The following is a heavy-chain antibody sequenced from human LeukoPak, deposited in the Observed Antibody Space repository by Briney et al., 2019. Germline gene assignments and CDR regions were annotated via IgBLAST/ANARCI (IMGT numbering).Heavy chain of an antibody. CDR1: GGSISSGGYS. D-gene: IGHD3-3*01. V-gene: IGHV4-30-2*01. CDR3: ARGRVNDFWSGYYQVVGPFDY. J-gene: IGHJ4*02. CDR2: IYHSGST. Sequence: SETLSLTCAVSGGSISSGGYSWSWIRQPPGKGLEWIGYIYHSGSTYYNPSLKSRVTISVDRSKNQFSLKLSSVTAADTAVYYCARGRVNDFWSGYYQVVGPFDYWGQGTLVTVSS.